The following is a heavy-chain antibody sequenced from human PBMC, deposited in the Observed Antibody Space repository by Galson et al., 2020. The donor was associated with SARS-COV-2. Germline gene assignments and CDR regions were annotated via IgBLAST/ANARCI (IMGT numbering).Heavy chain of an antibody. CDR1: GFTFSSYS. CDR2: ISSSSSYI. CDR3: ARDPDIEYRPVYYNWFDP. D-gene: IGHD2-15*01. Sequence: KIGESLKISCAASGFTFSSYSMNWVRQAPGKGLEWVSSISSSSSYIYYADSVKGRFTISRDNAKNSLYLQMNSLRAEDTAVYYCARDPDIEYRPVYYNWFDPSGQGTLVTVSS. J-gene: IGHJ5*02. V-gene: IGHV3-21*01.